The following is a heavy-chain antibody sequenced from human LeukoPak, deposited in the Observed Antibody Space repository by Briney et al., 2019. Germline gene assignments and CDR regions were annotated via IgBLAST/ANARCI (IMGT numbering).Heavy chain of an antibody. CDR3: AREERSGWYKIDY. V-gene: IGHV3-33*01. CDR1: GFTFSSYG. CDR2: IWYDGSNK. D-gene: IGHD6-19*01. J-gene: IGHJ4*02. Sequence: GRSLRLSCAASGFTFSSYGMHWVRQAPGKGLEWVAVIWYDGSNKYHADSVKGRFTISRDNSKNTLYLQMNSLRAEDTAVYYCAREERSGWYKIDYWGQGTLVTVSS.